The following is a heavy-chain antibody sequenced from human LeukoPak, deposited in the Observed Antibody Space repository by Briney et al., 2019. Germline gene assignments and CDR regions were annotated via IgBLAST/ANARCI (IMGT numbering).Heavy chain of an antibody. CDR2: FYSGGDT. Sequence: SGGPLRLSCAPSGLPVISNNISWARRAPGKGLECVSVFYSGGDTYYADSVKGRFTISRDNSKNMVYLQMDSLRAEDTAVYYCASDLSTWFDWGQGTQVTVAS. CDR1: GLPVISNN. D-gene: IGHD6-13*01. CDR3: ASDLSTWFD. J-gene: IGHJ4*02. V-gene: IGHV3-66*01.